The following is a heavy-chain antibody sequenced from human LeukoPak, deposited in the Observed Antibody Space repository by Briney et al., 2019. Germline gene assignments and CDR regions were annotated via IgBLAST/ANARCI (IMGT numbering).Heavy chain of an antibody. CDR3: ARGGYDSRTFDI. D-gene: IGHD3-22*01. J-gene: IGHJ3*02. CDR2: INHSGST. CDR1: GGSFSGYY. V-gene: IGHV4-34*01. Sequence: SGTLSLTCAVYGGSFSGYYWSWIRQPPGKGLEWIGEINHSGSTNYNPSLKSRVTISVDTSKNQFSLKLSSVTAADTAVYYCARGGYDSRTFDIWGQGTMVTVSS.